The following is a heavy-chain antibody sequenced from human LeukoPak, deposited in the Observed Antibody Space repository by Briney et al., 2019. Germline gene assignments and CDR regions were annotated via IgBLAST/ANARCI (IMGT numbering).Heavy chain of an antibody. V-gene: IGHV3-74*01. CDR3: ARDPVYYYYMDV. J-gene: IGHJ6*03. Sequence: GGSLRLSCAASGFTFSSYWMHWVRQAPGKGLVWVSRINSDGSSTSYADSVKGRFTISRDNAKNSLYLQMNSLRAEDTAVYYCARDPVYYYYMDVWGKGTTVTVSS. CDR1: GFTFSSYW. CDR2: INSDGSST.